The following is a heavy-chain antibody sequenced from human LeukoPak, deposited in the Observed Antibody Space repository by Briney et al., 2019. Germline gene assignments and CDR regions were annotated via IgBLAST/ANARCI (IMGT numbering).Heavy chain of an antibody. V-gene: IGHV5-51*01. CDR2: IYPGDSDT. D-gene: IGHD6-13*01. CDR1: GYSFTSYW. Sequence: GESLKISCKGSGYSFTSYWIGWVRQMPGKGLEWMGIIYPGDSDTRYSPSFQGQVTISADKSISTAYLQWSGLKASDAAMYFCARRDSHSWYVDYWGQGTLVTVSS. CDR3: ARRDSHSWYVDY. J-gene: IGHJ4*02.